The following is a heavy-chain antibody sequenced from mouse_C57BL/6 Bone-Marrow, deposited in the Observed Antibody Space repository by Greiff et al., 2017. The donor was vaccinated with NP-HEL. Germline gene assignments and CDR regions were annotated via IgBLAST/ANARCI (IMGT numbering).Heavy chain of an antibody. V-gene: IGHV1-64*01. CDR2: IHPNSGST. CDR3: ARMNYGSSGSYWYCDV. Sequence: QVQLQQPGAELVKPGASVKLSCKASGYTFTSYWMHWVKQRPGQGLEWIGMIHPNSGSTNYNEKFKSKATLTVDKSSSTAYMQLSSLTSEDSAVYYSARMNYGSSGSYWYCDVWGTGTTVTVSS. CDR1: GYTFTSYW. D-gene: IGHD1-1*01. J-gene: IGHJ1*03.